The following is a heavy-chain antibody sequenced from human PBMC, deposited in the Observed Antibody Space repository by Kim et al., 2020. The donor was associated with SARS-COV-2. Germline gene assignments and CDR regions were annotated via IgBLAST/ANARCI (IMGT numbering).Heavy chain of an antibody. V-gene: IGHV1-3*01. CDR3: ARLHGSVSTPDVDF. Sequence: ASVKVSCKTSGYTFTASGVHWVRQAPGQRLEWLGWINAGIGNTMYSQKFQDKVTITRDTSETTAYMELNSLRFEDTAVYYCARLHGSVSTPDVDFWGQGTLVTVSS. CDR1: GYTFTASG. J-gene: IGHJ4*02. D-gene: IGHD3-10*01. CDR2: INAGIGNT.